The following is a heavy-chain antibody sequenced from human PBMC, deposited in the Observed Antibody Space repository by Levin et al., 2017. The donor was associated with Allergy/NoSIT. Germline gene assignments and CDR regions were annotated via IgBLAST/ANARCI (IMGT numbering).Heavy chain of an antibody. CDR1: GYSFTKYW. CDR2: ICPDDSDT. Sequence: GGSLRLSCQGSGYSFTKYWIGWVRQMPGKGLEWMGIICPDDSDTRYAPSFEGQVTISADKSNNTAYLQWSSLKATDTAIYYCARQAQVAGPGIDYWGQGTLVTVSS. CDR3: ARQAQVAGPGIDY. V-gene: IGHV5-51*01. J-gene: IGHJ4*02. D-gene: IGHD6-19*01.